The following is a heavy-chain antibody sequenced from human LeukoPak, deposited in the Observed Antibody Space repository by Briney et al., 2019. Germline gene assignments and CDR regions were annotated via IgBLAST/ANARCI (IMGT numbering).Heavy chain of an antibody. Sequence: PSETLSLTCAVSTDSITSNWWSWVRQPPGKGLEWIGEVHKSGSTNYYPSLQSRVTISIDKSKNQIALELTSVTAADTAVYYCAREGGPYRPLDYSGQGTLVTVSS. CDR2: VHKSGST. J-gene: IGHJ4*02. CDR3: AREGGPYRPLDY. V-gene: IGHV4-4*02. CDR1: TDSITSNW.